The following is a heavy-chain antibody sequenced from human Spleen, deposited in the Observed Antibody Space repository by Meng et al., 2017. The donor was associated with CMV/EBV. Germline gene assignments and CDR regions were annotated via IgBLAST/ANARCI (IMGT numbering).Heavy chain of an antibody. CDR3: ARWGNIVVVPAAIDFAFDI. CDR2: INPNSGGT. Sequence: ASVKVSCKASGYTFTGYYMHWVRQAPGQGLEWMGWINPNSGGTNYAQKFQGRVTMTRDTSISTAYMELSRLISDDTAVYYCARWGNIVVVPAAIDFAFDIWGQGTMVTVSS. D-gene: IGHD2-2*02. CDR1: GYTFTGYY. V-gene: IGHV1-2*02. J-gene: IGHJ3*02.